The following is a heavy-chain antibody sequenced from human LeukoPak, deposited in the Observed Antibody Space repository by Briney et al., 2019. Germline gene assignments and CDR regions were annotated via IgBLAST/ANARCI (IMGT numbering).Heavy chain of an antibody. V-gene: IGHV3-23*01. CDR2: FSRSGPDT. D-gene: IGHD6-13*01. CDR1: GFTFGSSA. J-gene: IGHJ4*02. Sequence: GGSLRLSCAASGFTFGSSAMSWVPQAPGKGPEWVSTFSRSGPDTYYADSVKGRFTIFRDNSKNTLYLQMNSLRAEDTAVYYCAIGSLGSWYYFDYWGQGTLVTVSS. CDR3: AIGSLGSWYYFDY.